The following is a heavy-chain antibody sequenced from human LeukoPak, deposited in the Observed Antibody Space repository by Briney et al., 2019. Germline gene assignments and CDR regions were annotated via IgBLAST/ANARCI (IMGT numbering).Heavy chain of an antibody. J-gene: IGHJ6*02. CDR3: ASTGGYGSGTYDYYYFGMDV. CDR2: ITSSGRIR. Sequence: GGSLTLSCAASGFTFSNYEMNWVRQAPGEGLEWVAYITSSGRIRYYADSVKGRFTISRDNAKNSLYLQMNSLRAEDTAVYYCASTGGYGSGTYDYYYFGMDVWGQGTTVTVSS. CDR1: GFTFSNYE. V-gene: IGHV3-48*03. D-gene: IGHD3-10*01.